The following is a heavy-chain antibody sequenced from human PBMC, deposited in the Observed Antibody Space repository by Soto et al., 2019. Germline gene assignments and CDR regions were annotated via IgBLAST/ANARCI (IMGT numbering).Heavy chain of an antibody. CDR2: IYYSGST. Sequence: ETLSLTCTVSGGSISSYYWSWIRQPPGKGLEWIGYIYYSGSTNYNPSLKSRVTISVDTSKNQFSLKLSSVTAADTAVYYCARQNYYYGMDVWGQGTTVTVSS. J-gene: IGHJ6*02. CDR3: ARQNYYYGMDV. CDR1: GGSISSYY. V-gene: IGHV4-59*08.